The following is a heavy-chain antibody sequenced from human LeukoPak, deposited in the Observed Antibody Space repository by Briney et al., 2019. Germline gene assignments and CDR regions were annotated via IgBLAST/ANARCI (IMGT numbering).Heavy chain of an antibody. CDR3: ARRGFSGSYYGEAFDI. D-gene: IGHD1-26*01. V-gene: IGHV5-51*01. CDR2: IYPGDSDT. Sequence: GESLKISCKGSGYSFTSYWIGWVRQMPGKGLEWMGIIYPGDSDTRYSPSFQGQVTISADKSISTAYLQWSSLKASDTAMYYCARRGFSGSYYGEAFDIWGQGTMVTVSS. J-gene: IGHJ3*02. CDR1: GYSFTSYW.